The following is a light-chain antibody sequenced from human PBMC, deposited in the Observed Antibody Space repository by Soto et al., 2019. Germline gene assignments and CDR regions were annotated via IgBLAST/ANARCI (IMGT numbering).Light chain of an antibody. V-gene: IGKV3D-15*01. CDR1: QSVSSN. Sequence: EIVMTESPATLSVSQGERARLSCRASQSVSSNLAWYQQKPGQAPRLLIYGASTRATGIPARFSGSGSGTDFTLTISRLEPEDFAMYYCQQYGYLVTFGGGTKVDIK. CDR2: GAS. CDR3: QQYGYLVT. J-gene: IGKJ4*01.